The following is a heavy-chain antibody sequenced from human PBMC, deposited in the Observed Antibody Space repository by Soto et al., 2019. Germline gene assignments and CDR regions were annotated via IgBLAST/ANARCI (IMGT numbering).Heavy chain of an antibody. CDR3: AKEGTNGAFDY. CDR1: GFTFSSYG. Sequence: GGSLRLSCAAPGFTFSSYGMHWVRQAPGKGLEWVAVISYDGSNKYYADSAKGRFTISRDNSKNTLYLQMNSLRAEDTAVYYCAKEGTNGAFDYWGQGTLVTVSS. J-gene: IGHJ4*02. CDR2: ISYDGSNK. D-gene: IGHD2-8*01. V-gene: IGHV3-30*18.